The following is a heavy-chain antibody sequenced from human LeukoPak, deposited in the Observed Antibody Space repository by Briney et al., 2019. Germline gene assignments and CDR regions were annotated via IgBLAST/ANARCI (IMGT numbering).Heavy chain of an antibody. CDR3: ARGTTTYYYYYYMDV. CDR1: GFTFRSYG. CDR2: IWYDGSNK. V-gene: IGHV3-33*01. J-gene: IGHJ6*03. D-gene: IGHD1-7*01. Sequence: GGSLRLSCAASGFTFRSYGMHWVRQAPGKGLEWVAVIWYDGSNKYYADSVKGRFTISRDNSKNTLYLQMNSLRAEDTAVYYCARGTTTYYYYYYMDVWGKGTTVTVSS.